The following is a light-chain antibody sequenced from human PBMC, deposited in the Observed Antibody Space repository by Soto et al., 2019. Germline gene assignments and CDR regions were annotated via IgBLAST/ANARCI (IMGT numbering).Light chain of an antibody. CDR2: DTS. CDR1: QSVNRNC. CDR3: QQRGSSPYT. V-gene: IGKV3-20*01. J-gene: IGKJ2*01. Sequence: ETVLTQSPGTLSLSPGERATLSCRASQSVNRNCLAWLQQRPGQAPRLLIYDTSIRATGIPDRFSGSGSGTDFTLTISRLEPEDFAVYYCQQRGSSPYTFGQGTNLEIK.